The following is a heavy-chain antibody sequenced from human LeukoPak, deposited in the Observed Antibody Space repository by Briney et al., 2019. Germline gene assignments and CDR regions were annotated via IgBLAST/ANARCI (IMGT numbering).Heavy chain of an antibody. CDR2: TNAGNGNT. CDR1: GYTITSYA. V-gene: IGHV1-3*01. Sequence: ASVKVSCKASGYTITSYAMHWVRQAPGQRLEWMGWTNAGNGNTKYSQKFQGRVTITRDTSASTAYLELSSLRSEDTAVYYCARATTVVDPFDHWGQGTLVTVSS. CDR3: ARATTVVDPFDH. D-gene: IGHD4-23*01. J-gene: IGHJ4*02.